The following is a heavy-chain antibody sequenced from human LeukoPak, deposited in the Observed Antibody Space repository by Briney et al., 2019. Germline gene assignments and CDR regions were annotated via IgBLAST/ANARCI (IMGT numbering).Heavy chain of an antibody. J-gene: IGHJ4*02. Sequence: ASVKVSCKASGYTFTGYYMHWVRQAPGQGLEWMGWINPNSGGTNYAQKFQGRVTMTTDTSTSTAYMELRSLKSDDTAMYYCAGSLGYCTSNVCYLKYWGQGTLVTVSS. CDR3: AGSLGYCTSNVCYLKY. CDR2: INPNSGGT. V-gene: IGHV1-2*02. CDR1: GYTFTGYY. D-gene: IGHD2-8*01.